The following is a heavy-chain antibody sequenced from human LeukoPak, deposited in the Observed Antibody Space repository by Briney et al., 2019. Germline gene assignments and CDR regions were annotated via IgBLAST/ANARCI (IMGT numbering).Heavy chain of an antibody. CDR3: ARSKGDLEWVYDY. D-gene: IGHD3-3*01. V-gene: IGHV4-39*01. CDR2: IYYSGST. J-gene: IGHJ4*02. Sequence: NPSETLSLTCTVSGGSISSGSYYWGWIRQPPGKGLEWIGSIYYSGSTYYNPSLKSRVTISVDTSKNQFSLKLSSVTAADTAVYYCARSKGDLEWVYDYWGQGTLVTVSS. CDR1: GGSISSGSYY.